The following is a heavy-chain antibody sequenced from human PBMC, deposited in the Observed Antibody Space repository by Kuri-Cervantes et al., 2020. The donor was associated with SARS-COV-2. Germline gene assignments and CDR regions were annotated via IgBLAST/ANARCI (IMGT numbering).Heavy chain of an antibody. V-gene: IGHV1-3*01. CDR3: ASEVLDIVATDDPYYYYGMDV. J-gene: IGHJ6*02. D-gene: IGHD5-12*01. CDR1: GYTFTSYA. Sequence: ASVKVSCKASGYTFTSYAMHWVRQAPGQRLEWMGWINAGNGNTKYSQTFQGRVTITRDTSASTAYMELSSLRSEDTAVYYCASEVLDIVATDDPYYYYGMDVWGQGTTVTVSS. CDR2: INAGNGNT.